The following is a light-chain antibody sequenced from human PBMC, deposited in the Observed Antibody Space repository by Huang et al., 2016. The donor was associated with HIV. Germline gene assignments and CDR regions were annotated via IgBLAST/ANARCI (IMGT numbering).Light chain of an antibody. Sequence: DIQMTQSPSSLSASVGDRVTITCRASQTISSYLSWYQQKPGKAPKLLIYSSSSLRSGVPSRFSGSGSGTDFTLTISTLQREDFATYYCQQTYTIPLTFGGGTKVEVE. V-gene: IGKV1-39*01. CDR3: QQTYTIPLT. CDR1: QTISSY. J-gene: IGKJ4*01. CDR2: SSS.